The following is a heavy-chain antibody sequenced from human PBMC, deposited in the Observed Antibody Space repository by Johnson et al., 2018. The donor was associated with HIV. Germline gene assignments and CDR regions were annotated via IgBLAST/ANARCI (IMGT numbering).Heavy chain of an antibody. J-gene: IGHJ3*02. CDR1: GFTFSSYA. D-gene: IGHD3-9*01. V-gene: IGHV3-30-3*01. CDR3: ARTEYFGWDRSHAFDI. Sequence: QVQLVESGGGVVQPGRSLRLSCAASGFTFSSYAMHWVRQAPGKGLECVAVISYDGSNKYYADSVKGRFTISRDNSKNTLYLQMNSLRAEDTALYYCARTEYFGWDRSHAFDIWGQGTMVTVSS. CDR2: ISYDGSNK.